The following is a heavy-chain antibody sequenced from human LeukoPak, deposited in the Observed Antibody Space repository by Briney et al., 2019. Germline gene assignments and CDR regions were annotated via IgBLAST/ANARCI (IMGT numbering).Heavy chain of an antibody. J-gene: IGHJ4*02. CDR1: GFTFSSFW. V-gene: IGHV3-74*01. D-gene: IGHD3-22*01. CDR2: ITPDGDGS. CDR3: ARDPNNYDSH. Sequence: GGSLRLSYAASGFTFSSFWMHWVRQVPGKGLEWVSRITPDGDGSTYAASVQGRFTISRDNAKDTVYLQMSNLRAEDTALYYCARDPNNYDSHLGQGTLVTVSS.